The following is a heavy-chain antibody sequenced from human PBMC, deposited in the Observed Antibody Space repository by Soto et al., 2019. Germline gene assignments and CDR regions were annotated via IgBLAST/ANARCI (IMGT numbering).Heavy chain of an antibody. J-gene: IGHJ3*02. CDR3: SRDGRQFVPNFYNFDI. V-gene: IGHV1-18*01. D-gene: IGHD6-6*01. CDR2: ISAYNGDT. Sequence: QVQLLQSGPELMKPGASVKLSCKAYGYTFRNYGINWVRQAPGQGLELIVWISAYNGDTNYAHNYQDRVTTATDTPTSTTYIELRSLKSDDTAVYYCSRDGRQFVPNFYNFDIWGQWTTVTVSS. CDR1: GYTFRNYG.